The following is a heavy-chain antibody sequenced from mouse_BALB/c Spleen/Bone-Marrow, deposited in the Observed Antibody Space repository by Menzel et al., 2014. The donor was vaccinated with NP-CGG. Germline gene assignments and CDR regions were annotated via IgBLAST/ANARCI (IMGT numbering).Heavy chain of an antibody. V-gene: IGHV7-3*02. CDR3: ARFPMDY. CDR1: GFTSTDYY. CDR2: IRNKAYGYTT. J-gene: IGHJ4*01. Sequence: EVKLVESGGGLVQPGGSLRLSCTTSGFTSTDYYMSWVRQPPGKALEWLAFIRNKAYGYTTEYSASVRGRFTISRDNSQSILYLQMNTLRAEDSATYYCARFPMDYWGQGTSVTVSS.